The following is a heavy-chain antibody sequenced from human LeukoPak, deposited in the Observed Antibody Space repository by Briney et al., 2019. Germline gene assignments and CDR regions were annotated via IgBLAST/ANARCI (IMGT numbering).Heavy chain of an antibody. V-gene: IGHV1-2*06. CDR1: GYTFSGYY. J-gene: IGHJ4*02. CDR2: INPNSGGT. CDR3: ARSSSGWSLYYFDY. Sequence: ASVKVSCKASGYTFSGYYMHWVRQAPGQALEWMGRINPNSGGTNYAQKFQGRVTMTRDTSISTAYMELSRLRSDDTAVYYCARSSSGWSLYYFDYWGQGTLVTVSS. D-gene: IGHD6-19*01.